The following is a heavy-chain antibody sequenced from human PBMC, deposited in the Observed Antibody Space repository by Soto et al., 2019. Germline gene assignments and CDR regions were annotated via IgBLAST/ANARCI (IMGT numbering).Heavy chain of an antibody. CDR3: VKDEGIEAMDV. J-gene: IGHJ6*02. CDR2: ITSSGSYV. Sequence: PGGSLRLSCVTSGFTFSRNTMNWVRQAPGKGLEWVASITSSGSYVYYADSVKGRFSASRDNAKNSLSLQMDSLRPDDTAIYFCVKDEGIEAMDVWGLGTTVTVSS. CDR1: GFTFSRNT. V-gene: IGHV3-21*01. D-gene: IGHD3-3*02.